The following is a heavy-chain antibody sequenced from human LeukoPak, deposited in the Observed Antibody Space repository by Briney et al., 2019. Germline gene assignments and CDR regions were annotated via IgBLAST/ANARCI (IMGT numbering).Heavy chain of an antibody. CDR2: LHHSGIT. V-gene: IGHV4-38-2*01. CDR1: GCSITTVYW. Sequence: SETLSLTCAVSGCSITTVYWWGWIRQTPGRGLEWIGSLHHSGITSYNPSLKSRVTISVDTSKNQFSLRLTSVTAADTAVYYCARVGESDSTGHYSVDYWGQGTLVTVSS. J-gene: IGHJ4*02. D-gene: IGHD3-22*01. CDR3: ARVGESDSTGHYSVDY.